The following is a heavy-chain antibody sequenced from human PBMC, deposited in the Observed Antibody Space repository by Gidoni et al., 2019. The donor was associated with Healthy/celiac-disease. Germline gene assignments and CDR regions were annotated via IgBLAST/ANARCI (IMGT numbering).Heavy chain of an antibody. V-gene: IGHV1-3*01. CDR3: ARGSVSMVRRVPGGIDY. CDR2: INAGNGNT. CDR1: GYSFTSYA. D-gene: IGHD3-10*01. J-gene: IGHJ4*02. Sequence: QVQLVQSGAEVKKPGASVKASCTASGYSFTSYAIHWVRQAPGQRLEWMGWINAGNGNTKYSQEFQGRVTITRDTSARTAYMELSSLRSEDTAVYYCARGSVSMVRRVPGGIDYWGQGTLVTVSS.